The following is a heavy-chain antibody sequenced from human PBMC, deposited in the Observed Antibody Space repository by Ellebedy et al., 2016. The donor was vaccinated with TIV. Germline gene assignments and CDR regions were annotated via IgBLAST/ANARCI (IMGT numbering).Heavy chain of an antibody. CDR2: VYYTGTT. V-gene: IGHV4-59*01. CDR1: GGSISSYY. J-gene: IGHJ1*01. Sequence: MPGGSLRLSCTVSGGSISSYYWSWIRQTPGKEPEWIGYVYYTGTTYYNPSLKSRVTISADTSKNQFSLKLSPVTAADTAVYYCASGGASSKYLHYWGQGTLVTVSS. D-gene: IGHD6-6*01. CDR3: ASGGASSKYLHY.